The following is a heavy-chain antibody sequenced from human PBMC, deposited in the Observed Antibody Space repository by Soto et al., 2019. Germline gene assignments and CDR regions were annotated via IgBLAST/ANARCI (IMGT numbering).Heavy chain of an antibody. Sequence: DVQMEQSGGDLVKPGGSLRLSCVTSGFMFSSAWMSWVRQAPGKGLEWDARIKSKGDGGARDYAAPVKGRFTISRDDSKNTVYLQMNSLRAEDTAVYYCVEGWNDFWGQGTLVTVSS. CDR1: GFMFSSAW. CDR2: IKSKGDGGAR. D-gene: IGHD1-1*01. V-gene: IGHV3-15*01. J-gene: IGHJ4*02. CDR3: VEGWNDF.